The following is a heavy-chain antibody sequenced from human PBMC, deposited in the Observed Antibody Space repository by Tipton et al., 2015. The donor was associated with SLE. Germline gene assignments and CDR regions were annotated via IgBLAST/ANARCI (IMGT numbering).Heavy chain of an antibody. CDR2: IYTSGST. CDR3: ARDEGDHYGMDV. Sequence: TLSLTCTVSGGSISSSSYYWSWIRQPAGKGLEWIGYIYTSGSTKYNPSLKSRVTISVDTSKNQFSLRLSSVTAADTAVYYCARDEGDHYGMDVWGQGTTVTVSS. D-gene: IGHD3-16*01. V-gene: IGHV4-61*09. CDR1: GGSISSSSYY. J-gene: IGHJ6*02.